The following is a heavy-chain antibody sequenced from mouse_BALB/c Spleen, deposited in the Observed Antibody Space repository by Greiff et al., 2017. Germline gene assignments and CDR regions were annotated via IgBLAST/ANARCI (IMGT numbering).Heavy chain of an antibody. D-gene: IGHD1-1*01. V-gene: IGHV1S45*01. CDR1: GYTFTNHH. CDR2: INPYNDYT. Sequence: EVKLMESGAELVRPGASVKISCKAFGYTFTNHHINWVKQRPGQGLDWIGYINPYNDYTSYNQKFKGKATLTVDKSSSTAYMELSSLTSEDSAVYYCARWGNYYGSRAMDYWGQGTSVTVSS. J-gene: IGHJ4*01. CDR3: ARWGNYYGSRAMDY.